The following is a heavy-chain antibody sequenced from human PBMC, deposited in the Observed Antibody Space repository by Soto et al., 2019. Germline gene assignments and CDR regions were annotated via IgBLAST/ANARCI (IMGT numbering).Heavy chain of an antibody. CDR1: RYSINNNNW. Sequence: SETLSLTCDVSRYSINNNNWWSWVRQPPGGGLEWIGELHHGGSTNYNPSLESRATFSVDISKNQFFLKLSSVTAADTAVYYCTKNSAYALDYWAQGTLVTVSS. CDR3: TKNSAYALDY. D-gene: IGHD5-12*01. J-gene: IGHJ4*02. V-gene: IGHV4-4*02. CDR2: LHHGGST.